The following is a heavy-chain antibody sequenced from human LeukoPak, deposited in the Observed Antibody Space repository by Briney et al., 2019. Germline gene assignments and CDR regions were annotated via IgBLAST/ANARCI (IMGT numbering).Heavy chain of an antibody. V-gene: IGHV3-48*01. CDR2: IGIDSGNT. J-gene: IGHJ4*02. Sequence: PGGSLRLSCAASGFTFSDYSMNWVRQAPGKGLEWISYIGIDSGNTNHADSVKGRFTISGDKAKNSLYLQMNSLRVEDTAVYYCARDYKYAFDNWGQGTLVTVSS. D-gene: IGHD5-24*01. CDR1: GFTFSDYS. CDR3: ARDYKYAFDN.